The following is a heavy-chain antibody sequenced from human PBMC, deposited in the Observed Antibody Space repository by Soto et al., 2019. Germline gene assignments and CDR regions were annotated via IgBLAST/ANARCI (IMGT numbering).Heavy chain of an antibody. V-gene: IGHV4-59*01. J-gene: IGHJ3*02. Sequence: SETLSLTCTVSGGSNSSYYWSWIRQHPGKGLEWIGYISYSGSTNYNPSLKSRVTIPVDTSKNQFSLKLSSVTAADTAVYYCASPVGGGDAFDIWGQGTMGTVS. CDR3: ASPVGGGDAFDI. CDR2: ISYSGST. D-gene: IGHD3-16*01. CDR1: GGSNSSYY.